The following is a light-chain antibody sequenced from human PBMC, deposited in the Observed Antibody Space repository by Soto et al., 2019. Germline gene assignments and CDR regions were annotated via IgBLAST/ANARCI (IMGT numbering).Light chain of an antibody. CDR3: QHYNNRPIT. J-gene: IGKJ5*01. CDR1: QSVSRY. V-gene: IGKV3-15*01. CDR2: DAS. Sequence: EIVMTQSPATLSVSPGEGATLSCRASQSVSRYLAWYQQKPGQAPRLVIFDASTRATGIPDRFTGRGSGTEFTLTISGLQSEDFAFYYCQHYNNRPITFGQGTRLEIK.